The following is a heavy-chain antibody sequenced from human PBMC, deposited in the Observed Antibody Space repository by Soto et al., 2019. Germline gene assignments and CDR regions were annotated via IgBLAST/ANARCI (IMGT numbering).Heavy chain of an antibody. D-gene: IGHD2-15*01. CDR2: ISGSGGST. V-gene: IGHV3-23*01. Sequence: GGSLRLSCAASGFTFSSYAMSWVRQAPGKGLEGVSAISGSGGSTYYADSVKGRFTISRDNSKNTLYLQMNSLRAEDTAVYYCAKDRGGGSGVSAFDIWGQGTMVTVSS. J-gene: IGHJ3*02. CDR1: GFTFSSYA. CDR3: AKDRGGGSGVSAFDI.